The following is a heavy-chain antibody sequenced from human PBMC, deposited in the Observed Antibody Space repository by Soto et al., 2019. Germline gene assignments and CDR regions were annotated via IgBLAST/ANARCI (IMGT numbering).Heavy chain of an antibody. CDR2: IYYSGST. J-gene: IGHJ6*02. CDR3: AGPGGSYYYGRDG. V-gene: IGHV4-39*01. CDR1: GGSISSSSYY. Sequence: ETLSLTCIVSGGSISSSSYYWGWIRQPPGKGLEWIGSIYYSGSTYYNPSLKSRVTISVDTSKNQFSLKLSSVTAADTAVYYGAGPGGSYYYGRDGWGQGTRIIVAS. D-gene: IGHD1-26*01.